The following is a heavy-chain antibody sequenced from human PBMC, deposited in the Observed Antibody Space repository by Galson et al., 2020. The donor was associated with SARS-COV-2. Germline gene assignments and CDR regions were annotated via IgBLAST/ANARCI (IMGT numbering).Heavy chain of an antibody. CDR2: INHSGST. Sequence: SETLSLTCAVYGGSFSGYYWSWIRQPPGKGLEWIGEINHSGSTNYNPSLKSRVTISVDTSKNQFSLKLSSVTAADTAVYYCATTKTNYYGSGSYYNVKGGGLGYWGQGTLVTVSS. V-gene: IGHV4-34*01. D-gene: IGHD3-10*01. CDR1: GGSFSGYY. J-gene: IGHJ4*02. CDR3: ATTKTNYYGSGSYYNVKGGGLGY.